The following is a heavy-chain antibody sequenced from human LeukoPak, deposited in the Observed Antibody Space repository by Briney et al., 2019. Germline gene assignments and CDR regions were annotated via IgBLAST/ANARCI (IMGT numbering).Heavy chain of an antibody. D-gene: IGHD1-26*01. CDR1: GGSISSYY. J-gene: IGHJ3*02. CDR2: IYYSGST. Sequence: SETLSLTCTVSGGSISSYYWSWIRQPPGKGLEWIGYIYYSGSTNYNPSLKSRVTISVDTSKNQFSLKLSSVTAADTAVYYCARRKEWELQRNDAFDIWGQGTMVTVSS. V-gene: IGHV4-59*01. CDR3: ARRKEWELQRNDAFDI.